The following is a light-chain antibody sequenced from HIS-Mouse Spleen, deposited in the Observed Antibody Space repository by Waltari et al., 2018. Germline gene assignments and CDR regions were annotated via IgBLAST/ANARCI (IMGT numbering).Light chain of an antibody. Sequence: QAVVTQEPSLTVSPGGTVTLTCGSSTGPVTSGHYPYWFQQKPGQAPRTLISDTSNKHSWTPARFSGSLLGGKAALTLSGAQPEDEAEYYCLLSYSGARVFGGGTKLTVL. V-gene: IGLV7-46*01. J-gene: IGLJ3*02. CDR3: LLSYSGARV. CDR1: TGPVTSGHY. CDR2: DTS.